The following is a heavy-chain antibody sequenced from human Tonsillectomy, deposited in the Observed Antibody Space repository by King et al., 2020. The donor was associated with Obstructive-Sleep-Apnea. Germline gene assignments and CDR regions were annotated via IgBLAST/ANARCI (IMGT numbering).Heavy chain of an antibody. Sequence: QLVQSGAEVKKPGSSVKVSCKASGGTFSSYAISWVRQAPGQGLEWMGGIIPMFGTANNAQKFQGRVTITADDSTSTAYMELRSLRSEDTAVYYCARAPRWIQLNYYGMDVWRQGTTVTVSS. CDR1: GGTFSSYA. CDR3: ARAPRWIQLNYYGMDV. CDR2: IIPMFGTA. J-gene: IGHJ6*02. D-gene: IGHD5-18*01. V-gene: IGHV1-69*01.